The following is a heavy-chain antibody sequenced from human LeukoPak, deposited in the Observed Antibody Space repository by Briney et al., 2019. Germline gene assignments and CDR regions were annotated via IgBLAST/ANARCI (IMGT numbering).Heavy chain of an antibody. J-gene: IGHJ6*02. CDR3: ARGGGSGIAAAGVNGMDV. V-gene: IGHV4-4*02. CDR2: IYHSGST. CDR1: GGSISSSNW. Sequence: SETLSLTCAVSGGSISSSNWWSWVRQPPGKGLEWIGEIYHSGSTNYNPSLKSRVTISVDKSKNQFSLKLSSVTAADTAVYYYARGGGSGIAAAGVNGMDVWGQGTTVTVSS. D-gene: IGHD6-13*01.